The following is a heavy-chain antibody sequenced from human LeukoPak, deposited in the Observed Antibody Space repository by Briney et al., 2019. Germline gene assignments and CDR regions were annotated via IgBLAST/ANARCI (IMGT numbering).Heavy chain of an antibody. J-gene: IGHJ6*03. D-gene: IGHD3-3*01. V-gene: IGHV3-21*01. CDR2: ISSSSSYI. CDR1: GFTFSSYA. Sequence: GGSLRLSCAASGFTFSSYAMSWVRQAPGKGLEWVSSISSSSSYIYYADSVKGRFTISRDNAKNSLYLQMNSLRAEDTAVYYCARDLPQINYDFWRLYYYYYMDVWGKGTTVTVSS. CDR3: ARDLPQINYDFWRLYYYYYMDV.